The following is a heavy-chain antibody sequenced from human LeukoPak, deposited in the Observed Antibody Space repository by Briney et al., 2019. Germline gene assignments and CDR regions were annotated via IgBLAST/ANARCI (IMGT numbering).Heavy chain of an antibody. J-gene: IGHJ6*03. Sequence: PGGSLRLSCAASGSTFTFYAVSWVRQAPGKGLEWVPVISGSGGSTYCADSVKGRFIISRDNSKNTLYLQMDSLRAEDTAVYYCAKWDGDLYYYYYMDVWGKGTTVTVSS. CDR3: AKWDGDLYYYYYMDV. CDR1: GSTFTFYA. V-gene: IGHV3-23*01. CDR2: ISGSGGST. D-gene: IGHD4-17*01.